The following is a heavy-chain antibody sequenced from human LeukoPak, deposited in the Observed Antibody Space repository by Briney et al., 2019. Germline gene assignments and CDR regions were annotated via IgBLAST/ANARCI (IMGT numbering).Heavy chain of an antibody. CDR1: GYSISSGYY. Sequence: SETLSLTCAVSGYSISSGYYWGWIRQPPGEGLEWIGSIYHSGSTYYNPSLKSRVTISVDTSKNQFSLKLSSVTAADTAVYYCGGVRGDDYYYMDVWGKGTTVTVSS. J-gene: IGHJ6*03. D-gene: IGHD3-10*02. CDR2: IYHSGST. CDR3: GGVRGDDYYYMDV. V-gene: IGHV4-38-2*01.